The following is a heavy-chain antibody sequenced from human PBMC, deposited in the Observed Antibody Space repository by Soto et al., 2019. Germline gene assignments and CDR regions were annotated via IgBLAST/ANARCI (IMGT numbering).Heavy chain of an antibody. V-gene: IGHV1-46*01. CDR2: INSSGGHT. D-gene: IGHD6-13*01. CDR1: GYTFTRHY. Sequence: QMQLVQSGAEVKKPGASVKVSCKASGYTFTRHYIHWVRQAPGQGLEWMGVINSSGGHTYYAKKLQGRVALISDTSTSKVYMELSSLRPEDTAVYYCARDLLAAGSDALDIWGQGTMVTVSS. CDR3: ARDLLAAGSDALDI. J-gene: IGHJ3*02.